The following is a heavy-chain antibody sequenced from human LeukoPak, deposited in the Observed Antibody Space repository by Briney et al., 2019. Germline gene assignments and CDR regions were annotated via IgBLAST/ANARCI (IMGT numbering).Heavy chain of an antibody. Sequence: SETLSLTCTVSGGSISNSYWNWIRQPAGKGLEWIGRVHTSGRTNYNPSLKSRVTMSLDTSTNQFSLKLSSVTAADTAAYYCARSGRFTVFGGDWFDSRGQGRLVTVSS. D-gene: IGHD3-3*01. CDR2: VHTSGRT. CDR1: GGSISNSY. J-gene: IGHJ5*01. V-gene: IGHV4-4*07. CDR3: ARSGRFTVFGGDWFDS.